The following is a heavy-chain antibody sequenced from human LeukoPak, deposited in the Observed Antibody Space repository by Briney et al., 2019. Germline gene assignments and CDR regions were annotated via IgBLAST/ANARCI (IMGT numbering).Heavy chain of an antibody. J-gene: IGHJ4*02. CDR1: GYTFTSYG. D-gene: IGHD3-22*01. V-gene: IGHV1-18*01. Sequence: ASVNVSYKASGYTFTSYGISWVRQAPGQGLEWMGWISAYNGNTNYAQKLQGRVTMTTDTSTSTAYMELRSLRSDDTAVYYCARGDDSSGYYPGYFDYWGQGTLVTVSS. CDR3: ARGDDSSGYYPGYFDY. CDR2: ISAYNGNT.